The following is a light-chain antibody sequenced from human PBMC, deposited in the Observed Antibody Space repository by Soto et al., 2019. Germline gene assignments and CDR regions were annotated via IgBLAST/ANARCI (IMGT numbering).Light chain of an antibody. CDR1: RDISVY. V-gene: IGKV1-33*01. J-gene: IGKJ2*01. CDR2: DAS. Sequence: DIQMTQSPSSLSASIGDRVTITCQASRDISVYLNWYQHKPGKPPKLLVYDASNLQTGVPSRFSGSGSGTHFTPTISSLQPDDIATYYCQQYDNFPPYTFGQGTKLEIK. CDR3: QQYDNFPPYT.